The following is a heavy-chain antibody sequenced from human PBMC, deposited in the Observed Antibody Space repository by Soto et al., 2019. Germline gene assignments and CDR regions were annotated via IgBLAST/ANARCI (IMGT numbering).Heavy chain of an antibody. J-gene: IGHJ5*02. D-gene: IGHD2-15*01. CDR1: GFMFSGYA. CDR2: VSNSGTST. CDR3: VKDLAASGWFDP. Sequence: QLLESGGGLAQPGESLTLSCAASGFMFSGYAMSWVRQAPGKGLEWVSAVSNSGTSTSYADSVKGRFTISRDNSKNTLHLQMSVLGAEDTALYYCVKDLAASGWFDPWGQGTLVIVSS. V-gene: IGHV3-23*01.